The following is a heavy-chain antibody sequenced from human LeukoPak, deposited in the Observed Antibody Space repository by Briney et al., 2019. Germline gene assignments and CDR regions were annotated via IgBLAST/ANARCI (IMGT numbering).Heavy chain of an antibody. J-gene: IGHJ4*02. CDR3: VAGTTY. CDR2: IKQDGSQK. CDR1: GFTFSNFW. V-gene: IGHV3-7*05. D-gene: IGHD6-19*01. Sequence: GRSLRLSCAASGFTFSNFWMTWVSQAPGKGLEWEAIIKQDGSQKYYVDSVKGRFTISRDNARNSLYLQMNSLRAEDTAVYWAVAGTTYWGQGTLVTVSS.